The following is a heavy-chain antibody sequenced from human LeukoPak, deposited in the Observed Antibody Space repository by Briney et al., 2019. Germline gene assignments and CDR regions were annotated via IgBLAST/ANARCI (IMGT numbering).Heavy chain of an antibody. D-gene: IGHD3-22*01. CDR3: ARGPRARYDSSGYYYAPFDY. Sequence: SETLSLTCTVSGGSISSYYWSWIRQPPGKGLEWIGYIYYSGSTNYNPSLKSRVTISVDTSKNQFSLKLSSVTAADTAVYYCARGPRARYDSSGYYYAPFDYWGQGTLVTVSS. CDR2: IYYSGST. CDR1: GGSISSYY. V-gene: IGHV4-59*08. J-gene: IGHJ4*02.